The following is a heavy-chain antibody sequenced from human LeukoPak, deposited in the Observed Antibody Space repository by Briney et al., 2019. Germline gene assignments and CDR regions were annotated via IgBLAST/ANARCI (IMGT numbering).Heavy chain of an antibody. CDR1: GFTFNTYS. V-gene: IGHV3-23*01. CDR2: ISDCGRGT. CDR3: DGADF. J-gene: IGHJ4*02. Sequence: GGSLRLSCAASGFTFNTYSMNWARQAPGKGLEWVSTISDCGRGTYYADSVKGRFTISRDNSKNTLYLQMNSLRADDTAVYYCDGADFWGQGTLVTAS.